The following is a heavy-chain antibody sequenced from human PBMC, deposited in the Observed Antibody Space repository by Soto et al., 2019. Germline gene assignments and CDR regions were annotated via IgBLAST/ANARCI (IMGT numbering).Heavy chain of an antibody. V-gene: IGHV3-21*01. CDR1: GFTFSSYS. Sequence: EVQLVESGGGLVKPGGSLRLSCAASGFTFSSYSMNWVRQAPGKGLEWVSSISSSSSYIYYADSVKGRFTISRDNANNSLYLQMNSLRAEDTAVYYCARASLVLRYFDWLFHYYGMDVWGQGTTVTVSS. J-gene: IGHJ6*02. CDR3: ARASLVLRYFDWLFHYYGMDV. D-gene: IGHD3-9*01. CDR2: ISSSSSYI.